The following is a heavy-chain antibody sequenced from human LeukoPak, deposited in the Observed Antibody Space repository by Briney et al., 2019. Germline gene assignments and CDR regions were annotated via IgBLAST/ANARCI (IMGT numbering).Heavy chain of an antibody. Sequence: PSETLSLTCTVSGGSISSYYWSWIRQPPGKGLEWIGYIYYSGSTNYNPSLKSRVTISVDTSKNQFSLKLSSVTAADTAVYYCARGHYDILTGYYILEYYFDYWGQGTLVTVSS. J-gene: IGHJ4*02. CDR3: ARGHYDILTGYYILEYYFDY. V-gene: IGHV4-59*01. CDR2: IYYSGST. CDR1: GGSISSYY. D-gene: IGHD3-9*01.